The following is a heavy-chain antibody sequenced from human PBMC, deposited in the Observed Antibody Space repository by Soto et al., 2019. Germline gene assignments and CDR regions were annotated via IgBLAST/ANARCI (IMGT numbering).Heavy chain of an antibody. CDR2: VSHSGST. J-gene: IGHJ4*02. CDR3: AREYTYGSNFFDC. D-gene: IGHD5-18*01. V-gene: IGHV4-31*03. Sequence: QVRLQESGPGLVKPSLTLSLTCTVSGGSISSAAYYWSWIRQHPGKGLEWIGYVSHSGSTYYNPSLKSRVIISVDTSKNQFSLSLTSVTAADKAVYYCAREYTYGSNFFDCWGQGALVTVSS. CDR1: GGSISSAAYY.